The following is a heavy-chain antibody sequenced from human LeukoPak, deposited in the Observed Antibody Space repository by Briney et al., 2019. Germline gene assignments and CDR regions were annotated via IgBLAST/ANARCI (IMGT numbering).Heavy chain of an antibody. Sequence: SETLSLTCSVAGGPISSDYWSWIRQPAGKGLQWVGRIYTSGSTDYNPYLKSRVTMSVDTSKNQFSLKLTSVTAADTAVYYCATSPRGSKPYYFDYWGQGTLVTVSS. V-gene: IGHV4-4*07. CDR2: IYTSGST. CDR1: GGPISSDY. CDR3: ATSPRGSKPYYFDY. J-gene: IGHJ4*02. D-gene: IGHD6-13*01.